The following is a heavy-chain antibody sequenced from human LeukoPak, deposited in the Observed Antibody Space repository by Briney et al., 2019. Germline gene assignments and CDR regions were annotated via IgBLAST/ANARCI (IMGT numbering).Heavy chain of an antibody. CDR2: IRSKAYGGTT. CDR1: GFTFGDYA. V-gene: IGHV3-49*04. D-gene: IGHD3-10*01. CDR3: TRDGLSGSYYSPLYYYYYMDV. Sequence: GGSLRLSCTASGFTFGDYAMSWVRQAPGKGLEWVGFIRSKAYGGTTEYAASVKGRFTISRDDSKSIAYLQMNSLKTEDTAVYYCTRDGLSGSYYSPLYYYYYMDVWGKGTTVTISS. J-gene: IGHJ6*03.